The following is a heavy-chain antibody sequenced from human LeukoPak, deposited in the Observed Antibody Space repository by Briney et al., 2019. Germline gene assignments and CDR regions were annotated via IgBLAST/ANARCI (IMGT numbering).Heavy chain of an antibody. D-gene: IGHD6-19*01. J-gene: IGHJ5*02. V-gene: IGHV3-30*19. CDR3: ARDGGALAGHMYNWFDP. Sequence: PGGSLRLSCAASGFTFSIYGMHWVRQAPGKGLEWLAVISYDGSNKYYADSVKGRFTISRDNSKNTLYLQMNSLRAEDTAVYYCARDGGALAGHMYNWFDPWGQGTLVTVSS. CDR2: ISYDGSNK. CDR1: GFTFSIYG.